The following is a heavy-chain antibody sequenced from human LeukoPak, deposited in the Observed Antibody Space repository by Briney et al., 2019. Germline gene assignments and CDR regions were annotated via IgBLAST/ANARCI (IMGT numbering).Heavy chain of an antibody. CDR2: INQNGREK. CDR1: GLTFSTYG. J-gene: IGHJ4*02. V-gene: IGHV3-7*01. D-gene: IGHD3-16*01. CDR3: ARSLGDD. Sequence: GGSLRLSCEASGLTFSTYGMTWVRRAPGKGLEWVASINQNGREKYYVDSVKGRFTISRDNAKDSLYLQMNSLRDENTAVYYCARSLGDDWGQGTLVTVSS.